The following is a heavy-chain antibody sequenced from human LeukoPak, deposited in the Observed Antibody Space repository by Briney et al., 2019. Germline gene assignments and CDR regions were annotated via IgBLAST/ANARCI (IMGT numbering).Heavy chain of an antibody. CDR1: GFTFSSYG. Sequence: GGSLRLSCAASGFTFSSYGMHWVRQAPGKGLEWVAVIWYDGSNKYYADSVKGRFTISRDNSKDTLYLQMNSLRAEDTAVYYCATSGSYYRFEYWGQGTLVTVSS. CDR2: IWYDGSNK. CDR3: ATSGSYYRFEY. V-gene: IGHV3-33*01. J-gene: IGHJ4*02. D-gene: IGHD1-26*01.